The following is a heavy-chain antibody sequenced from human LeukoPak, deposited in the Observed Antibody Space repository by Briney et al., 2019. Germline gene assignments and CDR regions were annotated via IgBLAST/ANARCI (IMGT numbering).Heavy chain of an antibody. D-gene: IGHD6-19*01. CDR2: INPNSGGT. CDR3: ASASGYSSAYLDY. Sequence: GASVNVSCKASGYTFTDYYMHWVRQAPGQGLEWMGWINPNSGGTNYAQKFQGRVTMTRDTSISTAYMELSRLRSDDTAVYYCASASGYSSAYLDYWGQGTLVTVSA. J-gene: IGHJ4*02. CDR1: GYTFTDYY. V-gene: IGHV1-2*02.